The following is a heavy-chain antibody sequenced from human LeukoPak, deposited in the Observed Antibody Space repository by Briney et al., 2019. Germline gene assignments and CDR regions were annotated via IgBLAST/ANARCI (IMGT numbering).Heavy chain of an antibody. D-gene: IGHD2-15*01. CDR1: GYSFSSYG. J-gene: IGHJ3*02. CDR2: ISPYKGNT. CDR3: ARERYCSGGSCYSGALDT. V-gene: IGHV1-18*01. Sequence: ASVKVSCKASGYSFSSYGISWVRQAPGQGLEWMGWISPYKGNTKYAERLQGRVTMTTDTSTSTAYMELRSLRSDDRAVYYCARERYCSGGSCYSGALDTWGQGTMVTVSS.